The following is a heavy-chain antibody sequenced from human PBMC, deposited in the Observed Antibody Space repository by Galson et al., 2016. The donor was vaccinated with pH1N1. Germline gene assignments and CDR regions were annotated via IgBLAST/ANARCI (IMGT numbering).Heavy chain of an antibody. Sequence: SETLSLTCTVPGGSISSSSHYWGWIRQPPGKGLEWIGSVYYSGITYYNPSLKSRVTISVDTSKKQFSLKLSSVTAADTAVYYCARHFHGDYALDWGQGTLVTVSS. CDR2: VYYSGIT. D-gene: IGHD4-17*01. CDR3: ARHFHGDYALD. J-gene: IGHJ4*02. CDR1: GGSISSSSHY. V-gene: IGHV4-39*01.